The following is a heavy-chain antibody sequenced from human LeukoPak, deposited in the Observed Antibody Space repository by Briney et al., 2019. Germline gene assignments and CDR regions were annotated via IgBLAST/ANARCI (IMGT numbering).Heavy chain of an antibody. CDR3: VKASSSSPQYNWFDA. Sequence: GGSLRLSCAASGYTFSTYAMSWVRQAPGKGLEWVSVVSGTGGRTYYADSVKGRFTISRDNSKNTLYLQMNSLRAEDTALYYCVKASSSSPQYNWFDAWGQGTLVTVSS. J-gene: IGHJ5*02. V-gene: IGHV3-23*01. CDR1: GYTFSTYA. D-gene: IGHD6-6*01. CDR2: VSGTGGRT.